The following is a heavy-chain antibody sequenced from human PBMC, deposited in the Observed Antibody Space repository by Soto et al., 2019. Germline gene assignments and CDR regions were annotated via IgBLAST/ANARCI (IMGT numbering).Heavy chain of an antibody. CDR1: GYTFTSEV. Sequence: VHLVQSGAEVKKPGASVKVSCRASGYTFTSEVMHWVRQAPGQGLEWQGWMNVGTGYPTFSQKFKGRVSITRVTYASTAYMELSSLRSEDTAIYYCASSGAWGSNYDDAAFDAWGQGTKVTVSS. CDR3: ASSGAWGSNYDDAAFDA. V-gene: IGHV1-3*01. CDR2: MNVGTGYP. J-gene: IGHJ3*01. D-gene: IGHD3-10*01.